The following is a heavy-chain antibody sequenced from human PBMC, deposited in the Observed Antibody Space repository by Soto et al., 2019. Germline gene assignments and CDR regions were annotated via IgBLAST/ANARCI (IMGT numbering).Heavy chain of an antibody. D-gene: IGHD2-2*01. CDR1: GGSVNSGTYY. Sequence: PSETLSLTCTVSGGSVNSGTYYWTWIRQPPGKGLEWIGYIYKRGGTNYNPSLKSRVTISLDTSKNQFSLRLSSVTAADTAVYYCARDQPGVYYYGMDVWGQGTTVTVSS. V-gene: IGHV4-61*01. J-gene: IGHJ6*02. CDR2: IYKRGGT. CDR3: ARDQPGVYYYGMDV.